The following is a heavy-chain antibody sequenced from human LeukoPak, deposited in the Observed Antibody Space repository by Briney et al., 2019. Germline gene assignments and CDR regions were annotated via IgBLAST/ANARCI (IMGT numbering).Heavy chain of an antibody. V-gene: IGHV3-48*03. D-gene: IGHD3-10*01. CDR2: ISSSGSTI. Sequence: GGSLRLSRAASGFTFSSYEMNWVRPAPGQGLEWVSYISSSGSTIYYAYSVNGRFTISGDNAKNSLYLQMSSLRAEDTAVYYCAELGITIIVGGWGKGTTVTISS. J-gene: IGHJ6*04. CDR1: GFTFSSYE. CDR3: AELGITIIVGG.